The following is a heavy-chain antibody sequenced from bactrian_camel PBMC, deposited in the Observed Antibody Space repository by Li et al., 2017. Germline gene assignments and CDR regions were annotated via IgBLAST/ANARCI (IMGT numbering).Heavy chain of an antibody. CDR3: AADPSRELWVGYPPCKY. D-gene: IGHD5*01. CDR2: LFTRGAST. V-gene: IGHV3S1*01. J-gene: IGHJ4*01. CDR1: LNPDSDYC. Sequence: HVQLVESGGGSVQPGGSLRLSCAASLNPDSDYCLGWFRQIRGKEREGVALLFTRGASTYYGDSAKGRFTISLDNAKNTLYLQMNSLKPEDTAVYYCAADPSRELWVGYPPCKYWGRGTQVTVS.